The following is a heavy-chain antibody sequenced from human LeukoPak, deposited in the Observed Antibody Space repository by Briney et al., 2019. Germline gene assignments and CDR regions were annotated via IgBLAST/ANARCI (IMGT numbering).Heavy chain of an antibody. Sequence: GGSLRLSCAPSGFTFSTYSVHWVRQAPGEGLEWVAVISYDGSKRYYADSVKGRFTISRDNSKNAFLQMNSLRAEDTAVYYCARDYDTSGSYFDFFDYWGQGTLVTVSS. CDR3: ARDYDTSGSYFDFFDY. J-gene: IGHJ4*02. D-gene: IGHD3-22*01. CDR1: GFTFSTYS. V-gene: IGHV3-30-3*01. CDR2: ISYDGSKR.